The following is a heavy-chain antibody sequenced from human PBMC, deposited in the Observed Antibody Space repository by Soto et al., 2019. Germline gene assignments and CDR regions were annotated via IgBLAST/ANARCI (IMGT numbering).Heavy chain of an antibody. CDR1: GGSISSYY. V-gene: IGHV4-59*08. D-gene: IGHD2-15*01. CDR3: ATRYCSGGSCYLDY. J-gene: IGHJ4*02. Sequence: SETLSLTCTVSGGSISSYYWSWIRQSPGKGLEWIGYMYYSGSTNYNPSLKSRVTISIDTSKNQFSLKLSSVTAADTAVYYCATRYCSGGSCYLDYWGQGTLVTVSS. CDR2: MYYSGST.